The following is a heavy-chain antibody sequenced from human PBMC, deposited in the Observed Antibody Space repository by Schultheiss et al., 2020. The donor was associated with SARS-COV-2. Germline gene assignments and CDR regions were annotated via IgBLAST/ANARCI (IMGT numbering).Heavy chain of an antibody. Sequence: SETLSLTCTVSGGSISSYYWSWIRQPPGKGLEWIGYIYYSGSTNYNPSLKSRVTMSVDTSKNQFSLKLSSVTAADTAVYYCARDPQRYYDFWSGSDNWFDPCCQGTLVTVSS. CDR3: ARDPQRYYDFWSGSDNWFDP. J-gene: IGHJ5*02. CDR1: GGSISSYY. CDR2: IYYSGST. V-gene: IGHV4-59*12. D-gene: IGHD3-3*01.